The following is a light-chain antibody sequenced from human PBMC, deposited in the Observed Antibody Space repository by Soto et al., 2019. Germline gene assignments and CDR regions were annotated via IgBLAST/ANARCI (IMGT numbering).Light chain of an antibody. Sequence: EIVMTQSPATLSVSPGDRATLSCRASRSVSSHLAWFQQRPGQAPRLLIYDASNRATGIPAGFSGRGSGTDFTLTISSLEPEDFAVYYCQQRSSAITFGQGTRLEIK. CDR3: QQRSSAIT. J-gene: IGKJ5*01. CDR2: DAS. V-gene: IGKV3-11*01. CDR1: RSVSSH.